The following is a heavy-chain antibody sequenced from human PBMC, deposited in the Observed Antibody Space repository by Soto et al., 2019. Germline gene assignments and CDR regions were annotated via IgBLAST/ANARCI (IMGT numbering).Heavy chain of an antibody. V-gene: IGHV4-39*01. Sequence: SETLSLTCTVSGGSISSSSYYWGWIRQPPGKGLEWIGSIYYSGSTYYNPSLKSRVTISVDTSKNQFSLKLSSVTAADTAVYYCASQPVPRGQPSSIHIWGQATIVTVSS. CDR1: GGSISSSSYY. D-gene: IGHD2-21*01. CDR2: IYYSGST. J-gene: IGHJ3*02. CDR3: ASQPVPRGQPSSIHI.